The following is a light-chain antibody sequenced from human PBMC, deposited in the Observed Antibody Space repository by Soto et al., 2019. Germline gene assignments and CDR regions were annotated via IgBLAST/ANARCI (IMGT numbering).Light chain of an antibody. CDR2: DVS. V-gene: IGLV2-14*01. J-gene: IGLJ2*01. Sequence: QSVLTQPASVSGSPGHSITISCTRTSSDIGGYKYVSWYQQHPGKAPKLMIYDVSNRPSGVSNRFSGSKSGNTASLTISGLQTDDEADYYCISYTSTSTLVLFGGGTKVTVL. CDR1: SSDIGGYKY. CDR3: ISYTSTSTLVL.